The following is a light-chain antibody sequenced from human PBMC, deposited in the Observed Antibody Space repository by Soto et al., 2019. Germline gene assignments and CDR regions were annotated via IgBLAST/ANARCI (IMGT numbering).Light chain of an antibody. CDR1: EDITNY. CDR2: DAS. Sequence: DIQMTQSPSPLPASVGDRVTITYQASEDITNYLNWYQQKPGKVPKLLIYDASNLEVGVPSRFSGSGSGTDFALTISSLQPEDFATYYCQHYDSLPYTFGQGTKLEI. V-gene: IGKV1-33*01. CDR3: QHYDSLPYT. J-gene: IGKJ2*01.